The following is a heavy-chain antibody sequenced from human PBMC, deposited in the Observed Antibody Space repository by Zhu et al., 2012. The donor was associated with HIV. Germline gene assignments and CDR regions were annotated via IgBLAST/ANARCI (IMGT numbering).Heavy chain of an antibody. J-gene: IGHJ4*02. D-gene: IGHD6-13*01. CDR3: ARRIAAAGTSQIPPWTKSFDY. Sequence: QVQLQQWGAGLLKPSETLSLTCAVYGGSFSGYYWSWIRQPPGKGLEWIGEINHSGSTNYNPSLKSRVTISVDTSKNQFSLKLSSVTAADTAVYYCARRIAAAGTSQIPPWTKSFDYWGQGTLVTVSS. V-gene: IGHV4-34*01. CDR2: INHSGST. CDR1: GGSFSGYY.